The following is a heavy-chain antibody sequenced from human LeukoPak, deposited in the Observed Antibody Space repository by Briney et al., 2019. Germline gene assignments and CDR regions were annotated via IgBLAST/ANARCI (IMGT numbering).Heavy chain of an antibody. CDR1: GFTFNSYI. CDR2: ISSSSSYI. V-gene: IGHV3-21*01. CDR3: STGDFGNGMAV. D-gene: IGHD3-10*01. J-gene: IGHJ6*02. Sequence: GGSLRFSCAASGFTFNSYIMNWVRQAPGKGLEWVSSISSSSSYIFYADSVKGRFTISRDNAKNSLYLQMSSLRAEDTALYYCSTGDFGNGMAVWGQGTTVTVSS.